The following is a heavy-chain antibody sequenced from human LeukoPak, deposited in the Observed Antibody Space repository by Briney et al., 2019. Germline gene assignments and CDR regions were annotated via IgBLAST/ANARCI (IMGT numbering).Heavy chain of an antibody. CDR2: IKQDGSEK. J-gene: IGHJ6*02. V-gene: IGHV3-7*01. D-gene: IGHD5-18*01. CDR3: ARESAYGYHPLYYYYGMDV. CDR1: GFTFSSYW. Sequence: GGSLRLSCAASGFTFSSYWMSWVRQAPGKGLEWVANIKQDGSEKYYVDSVKGRFTISRDNAKNSLYLQMNSLRAEDTAVYYCARESAYGYHPLYYYYGMDVWGQGTTVTVSS.